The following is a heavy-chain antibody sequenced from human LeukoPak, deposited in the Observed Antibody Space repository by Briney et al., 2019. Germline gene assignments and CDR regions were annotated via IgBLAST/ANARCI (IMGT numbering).Heavy chain of an antibody. CDR1: GITFRSYG. D-gene: IGHD2-15*01. J-gene: IGHJ4*02. V-gene: IGHV3-30*02. Sequence: GGSLRLSCAASGITFRSYGMHWVRQAPGEGLEWVAFIWYDGSNKYYADSVKGRFTISRDNSRNTLFLQMNSLRAEDTAVYYCATDRATQYFDYWGQGTLVSVSS. CDR3: ATDRATQYFDY. CDR2: IWYDGSNK.